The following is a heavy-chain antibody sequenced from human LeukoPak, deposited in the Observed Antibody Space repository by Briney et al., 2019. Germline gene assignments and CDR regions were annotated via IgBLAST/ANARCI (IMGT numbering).Heavy chain of an antibody. CDR2: IYTSGST. V-gene: IGHV4-59*10. CDR3: ARMVIAAAGPGGGWFDP. CDR1: GGSFSGYY. D-gene: IGHD6-13*01. J-gene: IGHJ5*02. Sequence: PSETLSLTCAVYGGSFSGYYWSWIRQPAGKGLEWIGRIYTSGSTNYNPSLKSRVTISVDTSKNQFSLKLSSVTAADTAVYYCARMVIAAAGPGGGWFDPWGQGTLVTVSS.